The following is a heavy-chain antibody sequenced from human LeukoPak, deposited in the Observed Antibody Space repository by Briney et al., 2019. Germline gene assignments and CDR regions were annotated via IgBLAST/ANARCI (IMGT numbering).Heavy chain of an antibody. CDR1: GFTFSSYG. Sequence: QSGGSLRLSCAASGFTFSSYGMSWVRQAPGKGLEWVSAISGSGGSTYYADSVKGRFTISRDNSKNTLYLQMNSLRAEDTAVYYCASARTYYYDSSGYYWGQGTLVTVSS. CDR2: ISGSGGST. J-gene: IGHJ4*02. D-gene: IGHD3-22*01. V-gene: IGHV3-23*01. CDR3: ASARTYYYDSSGYY.